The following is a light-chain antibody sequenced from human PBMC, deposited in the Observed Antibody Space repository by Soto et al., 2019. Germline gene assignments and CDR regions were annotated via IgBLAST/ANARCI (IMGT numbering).Light chain of an antibody. Sequence: QSVLTQSSSAPASLGSSVKLTCTLSSGHRSYIIAWHQQQPGKAPRYLMKLEGSGSYNKGSGVPDRFSGSSSGADRYLTMSNLQSEDEADYYCETWDSNIRVFGGGTQLTVL. CDR1: SGHRSYI. CDR2: LEGSGSY. CDR3: ETWDSNIRV. J-gene: IGLJ2*01. V-gene: IGLV4-60*03.